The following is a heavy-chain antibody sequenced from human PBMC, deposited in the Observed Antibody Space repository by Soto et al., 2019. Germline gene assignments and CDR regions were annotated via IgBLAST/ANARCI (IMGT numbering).Heavy chain of an antibody. CDR2: IYYSGST. D-gene: IGHD6-19*01. V-gene: IGHV4-59*01. J-gene: IGHJ4*02. Sequence: QVQLQESGPGLVKPSETLSLTCTVSGGSISSYYWSWIRQPPGKGLEWIGYIYYSGSTNYNPSLKSRVTISVDTSKNQFSLKLSSVTAADTAVYYCARANSSGWFDYWGQGTLVTVSS. CDR3: ARANSSGWFDY. CDR1: GGSISSYY.